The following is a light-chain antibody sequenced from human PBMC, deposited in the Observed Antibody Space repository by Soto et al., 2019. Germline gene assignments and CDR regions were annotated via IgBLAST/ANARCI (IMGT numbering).Light chain of an antibody. J-gene: IGKJ4*01. CDR3: QQYSSYSALT. V-gene: IGKV1-5*01. CDR2: DAS. Sequence: DIQMTQSPSSLSTSVGDRVTITCRASQGIRSELGWYQQKPGKAPKVLIYDASSLESGVPSRFSGSGSGTEFTLTISRLQPDDFATYYCQQYSSYSALTFGGGTKVDNK. CDR1: QGIRSE.